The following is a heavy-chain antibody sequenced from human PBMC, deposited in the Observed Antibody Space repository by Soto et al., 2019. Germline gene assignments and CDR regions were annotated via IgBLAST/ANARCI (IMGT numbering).Heavy chain of an antibody. J-gene: IGHJ4*02. Sequence: SETLSLTCTVSGGSISSHYWSWVRQPPGKGLEWIGYLYYTGSTNYNASLKSQVTMSLDTSKNQFSLMLTSVTAADTAVYYCARVGATVTSQALGFDYWGQGILVTVSS. V-gene: IGHV4-59*11. CDR3: ARVGATVTSQALGFDY. CDR2: LYYTGST. D-gene: IGHD4-17*01. CDR1: GGSISSHY.